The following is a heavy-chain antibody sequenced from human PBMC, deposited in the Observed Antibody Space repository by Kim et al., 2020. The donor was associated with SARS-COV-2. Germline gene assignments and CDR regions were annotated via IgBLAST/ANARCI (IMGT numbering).Heavy chain of an antibody. CDR3: ARALKTTVTGLFNY. J-gene: IGHJ4*02. Sequence: AQKFQGRVTMTRDTSTSTVYMELSSLRSEDTAVYYCARALKTTVTGLFNYWGQGTLVTVSS. D-gene: IGHD4-4*01. V-gene: IGHV1-46*01.